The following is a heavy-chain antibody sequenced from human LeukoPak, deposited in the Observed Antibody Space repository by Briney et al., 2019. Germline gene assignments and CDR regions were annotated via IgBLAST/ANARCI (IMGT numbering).Heavy chain of an antibody. CDR3: ARARAVAGTYDY. CDR2: ISSSSYI. Sequence: GGSLRLSCAASGFTFSSYSMNWVRQAPGKGLEWVSSISSSSYIYYADSVKGRFTISRDNAKNSLYLQMNSLRAEDTAVYYCARARAVAGTYDYWGQGTLVTVSS. CDR1: GFTFSSYS. J-gene: IGHJ4*02. V-gene: IGHV3-21*01. D-gene: IGHD6-19*01.